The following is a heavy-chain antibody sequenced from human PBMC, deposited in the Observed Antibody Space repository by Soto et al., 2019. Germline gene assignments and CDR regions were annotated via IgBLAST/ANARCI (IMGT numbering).Heavy chain of an antibody. CDR2: ISSSGSTI. CDR1: GFTFSDYY. CDR3: ARDFTMVRGVINHYYYYMDV. Sequence: GGSLRLSCAASGFTFSDYYMSWIRQAPGKGLEWVSYISSSGSTIYYADSVKGRFTISRDNAKNSLYLQMNSLRAEDTAVYYCARDFTMVRGVINHYYYYMDVWGKGTTVTVSS. V-gene: IGHV3-11*01. D-gene: IGHD3-10*01. J-gene: IGHJ6*03.